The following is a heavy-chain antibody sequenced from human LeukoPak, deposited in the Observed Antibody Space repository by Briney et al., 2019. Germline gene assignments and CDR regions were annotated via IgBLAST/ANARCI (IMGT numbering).Heavy chain of an antibody. D-gene: IGHD3-10*01. V-gene: IGHV3-23*01. CDR3: AKISSTMIRGALKSIDY. CDR1: GFTFSSYA. CDR2: ITGASDYI. Sequence: GGSLRLSCAASGFTFSSYAMEWVRQAPGKGLEWVSSITGASDYIYYADSVKGRVTISRDNSKNTLYLQMNSLRAEDTAIYYCAKISSTMIRGALKSIDYWGQGTLVTVSS. J-gene: IGHJ4*02.